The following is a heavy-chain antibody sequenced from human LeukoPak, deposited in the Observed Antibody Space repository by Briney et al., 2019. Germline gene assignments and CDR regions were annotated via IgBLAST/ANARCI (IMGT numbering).Heavy chain of an antibody. J-gene: IGHJ4*02. D-gene: IGHD6-13*01. CDR3: AREFGAGTLRTEFDY. CDR1: GFTFSTFG. V-gene: IGHV3-33*01. Sequence: PGGSLRLSCAASGFTFSTFGMHWVRQAPGKGLEWVALIWYDGSKKYYADSVKGRFTVSRDNSKNTLYLQMNSLRVEDTAVYYCAREFGAGTLRTEFDYWGQGTLVTVSS. CDR2: IWYDGSKK.